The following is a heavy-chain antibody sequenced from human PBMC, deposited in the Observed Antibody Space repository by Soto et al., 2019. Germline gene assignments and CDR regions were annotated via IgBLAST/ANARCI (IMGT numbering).Heavy chain of an antibody. D-gene: IGHD2-2*01. V-gene: IGHV3-33*01. Sequence: GGSLRLSCAASGFTFSSYGMHWVRQAPGKGMEWVAVIWYDGSNKYYADSVKGRFTISRDNAKNSLYLQMNSLRAEDTAVYYCAREPWGGYCSSTSCYVLGYFDYWGQGTLVTVSS. CDR3: AREPWGGYCSSTSCYVLGYFDY. CDR1: GFTFSSYG. J-gene: IGHJ4*02. CDR2: IWYDGSNK.